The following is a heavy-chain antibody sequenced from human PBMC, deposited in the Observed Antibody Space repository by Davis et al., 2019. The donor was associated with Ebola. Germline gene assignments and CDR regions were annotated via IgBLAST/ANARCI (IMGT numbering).Heavy chain of an antibody. CDR1: GGSISSSNYY. V-gene: IGHV4-39*07. CDR3: ARGGMIAARPGALDY. CDR2: IYYVGNT. D-gene: IGHD6-6*01. J-gene: IGHJ4*02. Sequence: PSETLSLTCTVSGGSISSSNYYWGWIRQPPGKGLEWIGSIYYVGNTYYNPSLKSRVTISVDTSKNQFSLKLSSVTAADTAVYYCARGGMIAARPGALDYWGQGTLVTVSS.